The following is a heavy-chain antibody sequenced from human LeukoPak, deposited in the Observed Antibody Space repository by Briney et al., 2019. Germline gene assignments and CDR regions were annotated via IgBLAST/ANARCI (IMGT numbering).Heavy chain of an antibody. CDR1: GDSVSSNSAA. CDR3: ARMCHDISGFGFEY. Sequence: SQTLSLTCAISGDSVSSNSAAWNWIRQSASRGLEWLGRTYYRSKWYDEYAVSVQSRITFNPDTSKNQLSLQLNSVTPEDTAVYYCARMCHDISGFGFEYWGQGILVTVSS. J-gene: IGHJ4*02. D-gene: IGHD3-22*01. V-gene: IGHV6-1*01. CDR2: TYYRSKWYD.